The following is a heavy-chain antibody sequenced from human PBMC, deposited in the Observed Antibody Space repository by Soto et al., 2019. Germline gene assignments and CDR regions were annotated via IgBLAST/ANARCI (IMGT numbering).Heavy chain of an antibody. CDR2: IYYSGST. V-gene: IGHV4-31*03. J-gene: IGHJ4*02. CDR1: GGSISSGGYY. CDR3: ARGSRKYYFDY. Sequence: SETLSLTCTVSGGSISSGGYYWSWIRQHPGKGLEWIGYIYYSGSTYYNPSLKSRVTISVDTSKNQFSLKLSSVTAADTAVYYCARGSRKYYFDYWGQGTLVTVSS.